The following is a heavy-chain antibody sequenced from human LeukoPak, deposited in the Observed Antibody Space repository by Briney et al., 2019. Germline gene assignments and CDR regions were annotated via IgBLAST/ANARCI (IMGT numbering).Heavy chain of an antibody. CDR1: GFTFNSYS. V-gene: IGHV3-23*01. CDR3: AKPARTDYTDY. CDR2: ISGSSGRT. D-gene: IGHD1-14*01. Sequence: PGGSLRLSCAASGFTFNSYSMNWVRQAPGKGLEWVSAISGSSGRTYYADFVKGRFTISRDNSKNTLYLQMNSLRAEDTAIYYCAKPARTDYTDYWGQGTLVTVSS. J-gene: IGHJ4*02.